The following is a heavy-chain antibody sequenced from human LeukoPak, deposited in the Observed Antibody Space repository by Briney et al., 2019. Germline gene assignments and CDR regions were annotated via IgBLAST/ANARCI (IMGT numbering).Heavy chain of an antibody. V-gene: IGHV4-30-4*01. Sequence: PSETLSLTCTVSGGSISSGDYYWSWMRQPPGKGLEWIGYIYYSGSTYYNPSLKSRVTISVDTSKNQFSLKLSSVTAADTAVYYCARGLRGYSGYLEGYYFDYWGQGTLVTASS. D-gene: IGHD5-12*01. CDR3: ARGLRGYSGYLEGYYFDY. CDR1: GGSISSGDYY. CDR2: IYYSGST. J-gene: IGHJ4*02.